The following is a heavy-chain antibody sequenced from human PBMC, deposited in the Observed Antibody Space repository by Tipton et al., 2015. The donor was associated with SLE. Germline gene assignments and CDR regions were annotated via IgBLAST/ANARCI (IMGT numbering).Heavy chain of an antibody. CDR2: IYNGGGT. Sequence: SLRLSCAASGFTFSDYYMSWIRQAPGKGLEWVSAIYNGGGTDYADSVKGRFTISGDSSKDTLYLQMNSLRVEDTAVYYCAKDWGTGDVYYFQHWGQGTLVTVSS. CDR1: GFTFSDYY. V-gene: IGHV3-53*05. D-gene: IGHD2-8*02. CDR3: AKDWGTGDVYYFQH. J-gene: IGHJ1*01.